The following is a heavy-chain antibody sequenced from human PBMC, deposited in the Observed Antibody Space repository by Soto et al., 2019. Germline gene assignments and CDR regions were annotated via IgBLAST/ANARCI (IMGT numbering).Heavy chain of an antibody. D-gene: IGHD1-26*01. CDR2: ISSSSSYI. CDR3: AVIVGATKYFDY. CDR1: GFTFSSYS. J-gene: IGHJ4*02. V-gene: IGHV3-21*01. Sequence: GGSLRLSCAASGFTFSSYSMNWVRQAPGKGLEWVSSISSSSSYIYYADSVKGRFTISRDNAKNSLYLQMTSLRAEDTAVYYCAVIVGATKYFDYWGQGTLVTVSS.